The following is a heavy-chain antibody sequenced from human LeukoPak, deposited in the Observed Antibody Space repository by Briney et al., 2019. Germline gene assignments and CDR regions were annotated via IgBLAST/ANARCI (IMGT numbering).Heavy chain of an antibody. CDR2: ISSSSSYI. CDR3: ARDLVDIVAAFDS. D-gene: IGHD5-12*01. CDR1: GFAFSTYS. Sequence: PGGSLRLSCAASGFAFSTYSMNWVRQAPGKGLEWVSSISSSSSYIFYADSVKGRFTISRDDAKNSLYLQMSSLRAEDTAVYYCARDLVDIVAAFDSWGQGTLVTVSS. V-gene: IGHV3-21*01. J-gene: IGHJ4*02.